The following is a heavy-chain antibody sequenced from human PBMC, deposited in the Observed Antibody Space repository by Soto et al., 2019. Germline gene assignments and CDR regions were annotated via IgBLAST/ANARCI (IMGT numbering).Heavy chain of an antibody. V-gene: IGHV3-9*01. J-gene: IGHJ4*02. CDR2: ISANGDTI. D-gene: IGHD4-17*01. CDR1: GYTVDDYA. Sequence: TGESLRLSCVASGYTVDDYAMHWVRQAPGKGLEWVSGISANGDTIDYADSVKGRFTISRDNAKNSLFLQMNSPRPEDTAMYYCAKDMKWGGMTTIHYFDSWGQGTQVTVSS. CDR3: AKDMKWGGMTTIHYFDS.